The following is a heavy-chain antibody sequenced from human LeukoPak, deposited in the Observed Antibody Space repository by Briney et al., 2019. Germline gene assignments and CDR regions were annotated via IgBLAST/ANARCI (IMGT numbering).Heavy chain of an antibody. CDR3: ARIAGIAAAGIYYYGMDV. D-gene: IGHD6-13*01. J-gene: IGHJ6*02. V-gene: IGHV2-70*11. CDR2: IDWDDDK. CDR1: GFSLSTSGMC. Sequence: SGPTLVNPTQTLTLTCTFSGFSLSTSGMCVSWIRQPPGKALEWLARIDWDDDKYYSTSLETRLTMSKDTSKNQVVLTMTNMDHVDTATYYCARIAGIAAAGIYYYGMDVWGQGTTVTVSS.